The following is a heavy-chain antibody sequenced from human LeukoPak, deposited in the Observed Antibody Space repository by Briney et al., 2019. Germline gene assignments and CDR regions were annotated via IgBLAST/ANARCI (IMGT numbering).Heavy chain of an antibody. Sequence: ASVKVSCKASGYTFTSYDINWVRQATGQGLEWMGWMNPNSGNTGYAQKFQGSVTMTRNTSISTAYMELSSLRSEDTAVYYCARLSSGWYDWFLGSPKYFQHWGQGTLVTVSS. J-gene: IGHJ1*01. D-gene: IGHD6-19*01. V-gene: IGHV1-8*01. CDR2: MNPNSGNT. CDR1: GYTFTSYD. CDR3: ARLSSGWYDWFLGSPKYFQH.